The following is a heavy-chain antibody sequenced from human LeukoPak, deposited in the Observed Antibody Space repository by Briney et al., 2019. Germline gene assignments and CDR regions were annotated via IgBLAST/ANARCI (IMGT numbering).Heavy chain of an antibody. J-gene: IGHJ5*02. CDR1: GGSFGGYY. Sequence: SSETLSLTCAVYGGSFGGYYWSWIRQPPGKGLEWIGEINHSGSTNYNPSLKSRVTISVDTSKNQFSLKLSSVTAADTAVYYCARSLPVLWFGESREWFDPWGQGTLVTVSS. V-gene: IGHV4-34*01. CDR2: INHSGST. D-gene: IGHD3-10*01. CDR3: ARSLPVLWFGESREWFDP.